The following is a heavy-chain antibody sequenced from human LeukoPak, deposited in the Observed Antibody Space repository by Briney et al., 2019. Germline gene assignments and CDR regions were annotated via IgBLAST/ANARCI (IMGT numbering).Heavy chain of an antibody. CDR1: GGSFSGYY. CDR2: INHSGST. V-gene: IGHV4-34*01. D-gene: IGHD3-10*01. Sequence: SETLSLTCAVYGGSFSGYYWSWIRQPPGKGLEWIGEINHSGSTNYNPSLKSRVTISVDTSKNQFSLKLSSVTAADTAVYYCARIPRSPYYYDSGRGYYYGMDVWGQGTTVTVSS. CDR3: ARIPRSPYYYDSGRGYYYGMDV. J-gene: IGHJ6*02.